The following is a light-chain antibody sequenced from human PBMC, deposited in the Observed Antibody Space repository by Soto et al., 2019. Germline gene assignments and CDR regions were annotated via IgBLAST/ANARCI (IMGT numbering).Light chain of an antibody. V-gene: IGKV3-20*01. CDR2: DIS. CDR3: QQYGSSEII. CDR1: QSLTTPY. Sequence: VLPPSPGTRSLSPGDIATLFCRARQSLTTPYIAWYQQKPGQAPRLLIYDISSRATGIPDRFSGSVSGTDFTLTSTRLEPEAVAVFCCQQYGSSEIIFGQGTRLDIK. J-gene: IGKJ5*01.